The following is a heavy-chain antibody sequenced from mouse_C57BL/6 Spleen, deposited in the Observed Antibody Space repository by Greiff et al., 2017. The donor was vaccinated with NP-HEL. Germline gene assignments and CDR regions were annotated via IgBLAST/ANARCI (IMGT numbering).Heavy chain of an antibody. CDR2: IYPGSGNT. CDR3: ARGVVGREYFDV. CDR1: GYTFTDYY. Sequence: QVQLQQSGAELVRPGASVKLSCKASGYTFTDYYINWVKQRPGQGLEWIARIYPGSGNTYYNEKFKGKATLTAEKSSSTAYMQLSSLTSEDSAVYFCARGVVGREYFDVWGTGTTVTVSS. J-gene: IGHJ1*03. V-gene: IGHV1-76*01. D-gene: IGHD1-1*02.